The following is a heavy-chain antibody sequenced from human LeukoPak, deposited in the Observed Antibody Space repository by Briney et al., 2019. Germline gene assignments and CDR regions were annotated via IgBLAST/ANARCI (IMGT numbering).Heavy chain of an antibody. D-gene: IGHD3-9*01. CDR1: GFTFDDYG. CDR2: INWKGGST. V-gene: IGHV3-20*01. J-gene: IGHJ6*02. CDR3: ARGGYLTGYPPYGMDV. Sequence: GGSLRLSCAASGFTFDDYGMSWVRQAHGKGLEWVSGINWKGGSTGYADSVKGRFTISRDNAKNSLYLQMTSLRAEDTALYHCARGGYLTGYPPYGMDVWGQGTTVTVSS.